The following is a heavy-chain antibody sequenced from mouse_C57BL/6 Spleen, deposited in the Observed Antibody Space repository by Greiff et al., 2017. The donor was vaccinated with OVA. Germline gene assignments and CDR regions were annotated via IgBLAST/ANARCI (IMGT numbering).Heavy chain of an antibody. Sequence: QVQLQQPGAELVKPGASVKLSCKASGYTFTSYWMQWVKQRPGQGLEWIGEIDPSDSYTNYNQKFKGKATLTVDPSSSTACMQLSSLTSEDSAVYYCARPFYDYDGYYAMDYWGQGTSVTVSS. CDR1: GYTFTSYW. J-gene: IGHJ4*01. CDR2: IDPSDSYT. D-gene: IGHD2-4*01. CDR3: ARPFYDYDGYYAMDY. V-gene: IGHV1-50*01.